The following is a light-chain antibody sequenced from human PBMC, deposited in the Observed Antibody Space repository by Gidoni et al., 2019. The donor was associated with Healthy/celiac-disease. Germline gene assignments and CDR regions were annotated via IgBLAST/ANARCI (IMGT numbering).Light chain of an antibody. CDR2: WAS. V-gene: IGKV4-1*01. CDR1: QSVLYSSNNKNY. CDR3: QQYYSTPLWGS. Sequence: DIVMTQSPDSLAVSLGERATINCKSSQSVLYSSNNKNYLAWYQQKPGQPPKLLIYWASTRESVVPDRFSGSGSGTDFTLTISSLQAEDVAVYYCQQYYSTPLWGSFGQGTKLEIK. J-gene: IGKJ2*03.